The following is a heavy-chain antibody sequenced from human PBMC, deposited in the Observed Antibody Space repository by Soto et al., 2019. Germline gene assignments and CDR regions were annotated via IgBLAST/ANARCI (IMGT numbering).Heavy chain of an antibody. CDR3: ASSLYYYDSSGYYLEWFDP. D-gene: IGHD3-22*01. J-gene: IGHJ5*02. Sequence: PSETLSLTCTVSGGSISSGDYYWSWIRQPPGKGLEWIGYIYYSGSTYYNPSLKSRVTISVDTSKNQFSLKLSSVAAADTAVYYCASSLYYYDSSGYYLEWFDPWGQGTLVTVLL. CDR2: IYYSGST. V-gene: IGHV4-30-4*01. CDR1: GGSISSGDYY.